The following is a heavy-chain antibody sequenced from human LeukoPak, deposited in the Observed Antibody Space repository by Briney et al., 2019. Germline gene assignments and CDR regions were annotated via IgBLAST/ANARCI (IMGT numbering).Heavy chain of an antibody. D-gene: IGHD5-12*01. CDR1: GYSISTSYY. CDR3: ARSCRILDIVATIRARLGGNGFDI. CDR2: IYHSVST. Sequence: SETLSLTCTASGYSISTSYYWGWIRQPPGKGLEWIGSIYHSVSTYYNPSLKSRVTIAVETSKNQFSLKLSSVTAADKAVYYCARSCRILDIVATIRARLGGNGFDIWGQGTMVTVSS. V-gene: IGHV4-38-2*02. J-gene: IGHJ3*02.